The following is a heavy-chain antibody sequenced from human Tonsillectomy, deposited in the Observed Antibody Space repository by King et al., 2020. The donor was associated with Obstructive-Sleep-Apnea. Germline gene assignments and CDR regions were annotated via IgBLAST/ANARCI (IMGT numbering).Heavy chain of an antibody. J-gene: IGHJ4*02. V-gene: IGHV3-43*01. CDR1: GFTFGDHT. CDR3: AKDSDYIIDY. D-gene: IGHD3-10*01. CDR2: ITWDGSNI. Sequence: VQLVESGGVVVQPGESLRLSCAASGFTFGDHTIHWVRQAPGKGLEWVSLITWDGSNIYYADSVKGRFTISRDNSKNSLYLQMNSLRTEDSALYYCAKDSDYIIDYWGQGTLVTVSS.